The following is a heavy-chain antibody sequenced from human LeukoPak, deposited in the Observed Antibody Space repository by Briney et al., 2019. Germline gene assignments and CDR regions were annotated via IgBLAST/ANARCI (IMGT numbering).Heavy chain of an antibody. Sequence: EASVKVSCKASGYTFTDYYMHWVRQAPGQGLEWMGWINPNTGDINYAQKFQGRVTMTTDTSISTAYMELNRLRSDDTAMYYCAREQHIVVLSAACDYWGQGTLVTVSS. D-gene: IGHD2-2*01. V-gene: IGHV1-2*02. CDR3: AREQHIVVLSAACDY. CDR2: INPNTGDI. J-gene: IGHJ4*02. CDR1: GYTFTDYY.